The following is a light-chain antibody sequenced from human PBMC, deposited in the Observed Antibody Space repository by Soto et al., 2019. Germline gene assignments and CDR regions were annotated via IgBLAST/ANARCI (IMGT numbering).Light chain of an antibody. J-gene: IGKJ5*01. V-gene: IGKV3-15*01. Sequence: EIGMKQSPATLSVSPGERATLSCRASQSVSSNLAWYQQKPGQAPRLLIYGASTRATGIPARFSGSGSGTEFTLTISSLQPEDFATYYCQHLINYPITFGQGTRLEIK. CDR3: QHLINYPIT. CDR2: GAS. CDR1: QSVSSN.